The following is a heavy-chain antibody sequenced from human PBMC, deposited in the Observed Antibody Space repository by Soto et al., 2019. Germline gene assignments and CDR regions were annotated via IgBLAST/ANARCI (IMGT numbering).Heavy chain of an antibody. D-gene: IGHD3-9*01. Sequence: SVKVSCKASGGTFSSYAISWVRQAPGQGLEWMGGIIPIFGTANYAQKFQGRVTITGDTSTSTAYMELSSLRSEDTAVYYCARDVHVLRYFDWLSHTGHFDYWGQGTLVTVSS. CDR2: IIPIFGTA. CDR1: GGTFSSYA. CDR3: ARDVHVLRYFDWLSHTGHFDY. V-gene: IGHV1-69*06. J-gene: IGHJ4*02.